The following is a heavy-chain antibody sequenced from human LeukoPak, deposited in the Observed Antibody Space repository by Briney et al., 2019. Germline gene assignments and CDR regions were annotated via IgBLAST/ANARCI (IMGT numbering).Heavy chain of an antibody. CDR2: ISSSSSTI. V-gene: IGHV3-48*01. J-gene: IGHJ6*03. CDR3: ARDYYGSGSYYIYYYYYYMDV. Sequence: GGSLRLSCAASGFTFSSYSMNWVRQAPGKGLEWVSYISSSSSTIYYADTVKGRFTISRDNAKNSLYLQMNSLRAEDTAVYYCARDYYGSGSYYIYYYYYYMDVWGKGTTVTVSS. D-gene: IGHD3-10*01. CDR1: GFTFSSYS.